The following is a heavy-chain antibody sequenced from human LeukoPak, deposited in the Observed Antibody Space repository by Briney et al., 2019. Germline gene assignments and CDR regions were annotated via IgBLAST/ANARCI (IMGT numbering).Heavy chain of an antibody. D-gene: IGHD5-12*01. CDR2: FRSKAGGGTK. Sequence: GGSRRLSCAAPGFSFSEAYMTWVRQAPGKGLECVGRFRSKAGGGTKNYGAPVKGRFTISRDDSPNTLLLQMNSLKTEDTGVYYCTADSPGGGYVIDYWGQGILVTVSS. V-gene: IGHV3-15*01. CDR3: TADSPGGGYVIDY. J-gene: IGHJ4*02. CDR1: GFSFSEAY.